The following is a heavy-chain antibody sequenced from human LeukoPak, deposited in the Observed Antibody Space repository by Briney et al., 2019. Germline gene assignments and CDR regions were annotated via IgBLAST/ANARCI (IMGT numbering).Heavy chain of an antibody. J-gene: IGHJ3*02. V-gene: IGHV1-69*13. CDR3: ARAPQEGYYDSSGYYSNGAFDI. CDR1: GGTFSSYA. CDR2: IIPIFGTA. D-gene: IGHD3-22*01. Sequence: ASVTVSCKASGGTFSSYAISWVRQAPGQGLEWMGGIIPIFGTANYAQKFQGRVTITADESTSTAYMELSSLRSEDTAVYYCARAPQEGYYDSSGYYSNGAFDIWGQGTMVTVSS.